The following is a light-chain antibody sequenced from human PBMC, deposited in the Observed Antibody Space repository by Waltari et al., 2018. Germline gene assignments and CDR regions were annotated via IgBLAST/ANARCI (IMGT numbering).Light chain of an antibody. V-gene: IGLV3-19*01. CDR1: SLRSSY. Sequence: SSELTQDPAVSVALGQTVRITCQGDSLRSSYAAWYQQKPGQAPVLVIYGQNKRPSRIPDRFSGSNSGTTASLLITGAQAEDEADYYCNSWDSSANLMIFGGGTKLTVL. CDR3: NSWDSSANLMI. CDR2: GQN. J-gene: IGLJ2*01.